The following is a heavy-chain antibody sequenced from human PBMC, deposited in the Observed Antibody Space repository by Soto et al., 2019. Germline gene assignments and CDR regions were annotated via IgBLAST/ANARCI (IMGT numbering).Heavy chain of an antibody. CDR2: INPNSGGT. V-gene: IGHV1-2*02. CDR3: AREDGSGTWYGMDV. CDR1: GYTFTGYY. J-gene: IGHJ6*02. D-gene: IGHD3-10*01. Sequence: EASVKVSCKASGYTFTGYYMHWVRQAPGQGLEWMGWINPNSGGTNYAQKFQGRVTMTRDTSISTAYMELSRLRSDDTAVYYCAREDGSGTWYGMDVWGQGTTVTVSS.